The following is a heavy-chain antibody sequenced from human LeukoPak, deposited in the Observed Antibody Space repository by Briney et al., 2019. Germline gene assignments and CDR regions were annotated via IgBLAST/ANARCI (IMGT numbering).Heavy chain of an antibody. CDR3: ARTTEGGYTYGYFYYYYMDV. D-gene: IGHD5-18*01. Sequence: SETLSLTCAVYGGSFSGYYWSWIRQPPGKGLEWIGYIYYSGSTNYNPSLKSRVTISVDTSKNQFSLELTSVTAADTAVYYCARTTEGGYTYGYFYYYYMDVWGKGTTVTISS. J-gene: IGHJ6*03. CDR1: GGSFSGYY. V-gene: IGHV4-59*01. CDR2: IYYSGST.